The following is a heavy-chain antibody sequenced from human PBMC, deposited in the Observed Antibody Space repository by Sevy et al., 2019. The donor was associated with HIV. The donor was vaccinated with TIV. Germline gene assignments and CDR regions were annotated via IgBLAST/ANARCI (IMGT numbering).Heavy chain of an antibody. J-gene: IGHJ4*02. CDR3: ARAFCSGGRCYSLAY. CDR1: GYTFTTYR. V-gene: IGHV1-18*04. D-gene: IGHD2-15*01. Sequence: ASVKVSCKASGYTFTTYRITWVRQAPGQGLEWMGWIIPHNGDTNYAQKDRGRVTMTTDTSTSTAYMELRSLRSDDTAVYYCARAFCSGGRCYSLAYWGQGTLVTVSS. CDR2: IIPHNGDT.